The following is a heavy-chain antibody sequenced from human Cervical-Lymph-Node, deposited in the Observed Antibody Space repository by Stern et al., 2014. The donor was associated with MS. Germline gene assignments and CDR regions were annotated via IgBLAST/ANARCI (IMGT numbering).Heavy chain of an antibody. V-gene: IGHV1-69*01. CDR3: ARGNVVVTATRPYYYYYYGMDV. Sequence: VQLVQSGAEVKKPGSSVKVSCKASGGTFSSYAISWVRQAPGQGLEWMGGIIPIFGTANYAQKFQGRVTITADESTSTAYMELSSLRSEDTAVYYCARGNVVVTATRPYYYYYYGMDVWGQGTTVTVSS. CDR1: GGTFSSYA. CDR2: IIPIFGTA. J-gene: IGHJ6*02. D-gene: IGHD2-21*02.